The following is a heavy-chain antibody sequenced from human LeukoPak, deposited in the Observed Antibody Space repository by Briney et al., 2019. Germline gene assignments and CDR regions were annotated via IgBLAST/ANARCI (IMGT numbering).Heavy chain of an antibody. Sequence: ASVKVSCKASGYTFTSYGISWVRQAPGQGLEWMGWISAYNGNTNYAQKLQGRVTMTTDTSTSTAYMELSSLRSEDTAVYYCAREGEMATITGYWGQGTLVTVSS. CDR1: GYTFTSYG. CDR3: AREGEMATITGY. V-gene: IGHV1-18*01. J-gene: IGHJ4*02. CDR2: ISAYNGNT. D-gene: IGHD5-24*01.